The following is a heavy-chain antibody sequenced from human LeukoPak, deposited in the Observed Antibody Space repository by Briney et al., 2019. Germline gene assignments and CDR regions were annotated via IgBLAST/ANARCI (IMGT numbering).Heavy chain of an antibody. CDR1: GYSFTNYW. Sequence: GESLKIPCKASGYSFTNYWISWVGKMPGKGRKWMGRIDPSDSYTKYSPSFEGHVTISVDKSISTAFLQWHSLKASDSAMYYCATGASRVTTDFANYWGQGTKVAVSS. CDR2: IDPSDSYT. V-gene: IGHV5-10-1*01. D-gene: IGHD4-17*01. CDR3: ATGASRVTTDFANY. J-gene: IGHJ4*02.